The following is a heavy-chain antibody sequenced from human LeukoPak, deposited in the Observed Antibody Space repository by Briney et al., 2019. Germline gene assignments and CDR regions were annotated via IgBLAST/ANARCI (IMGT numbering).Heavy chain of an antibody. V-gene: IGHV1-46*01. D-gene: IGHD1-26*01. CDR3: ARDWKGNQWEVGLVIGL. J-gene: IGHJ2*01. CDR1: GYTFTNYY. Sequence: GASVKVSCKASGYTFTNYYIHWVRQAPGQGLEWMGIINPSGGGTSFAQKFQGRVTMTRDTSTSTVYMELSSLRSEDTAVYYCARDWKGNQWEVGLVIGLWGRGTLVAVSS. CDR2: INPSGGGT.